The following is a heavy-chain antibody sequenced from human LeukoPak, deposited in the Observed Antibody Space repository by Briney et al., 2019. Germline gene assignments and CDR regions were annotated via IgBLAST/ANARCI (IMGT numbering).Heavy chain of an antibody. J-gene: IGHJ4*02. CDR2: IYTSGRT. Sequence: SETLSLTCTGSGGSIRYYFWRWIRQPPGKGLERIGCIYTSGRTNYNPSLKSRVTISVDTSKNQFSLNLSSVTAADTAVYYCARGVLHDSSGYPFDYWGRGTLVTVSS. CDR1: GGSIRYYF. V-gene: IGHV4-4*09. D-gene: IGHD3-22*01. CDR3: ARGVLHDSSGYPFDY.